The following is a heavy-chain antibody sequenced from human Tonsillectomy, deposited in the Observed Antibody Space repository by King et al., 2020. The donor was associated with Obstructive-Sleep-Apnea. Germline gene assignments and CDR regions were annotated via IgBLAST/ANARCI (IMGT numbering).Heavy chain of an antibody. CDR1: GFTFSSYG. D-gene: IGHD1-26*01. CDR3: AKNLMGGNYGMDV. J-gene: IGHJ6*02. V-gene: IGHV3-30*18. CDR2: ISYDGSNK. Sequence: QLVQSGGGVVQPGRSLRLSCAASGFTFSSYGMHWVRQAPGKGLEWVAVISYDGSNKYYADSGKGRFTISRDNSKNTLYLQMNSLRAEDTAVYYCAKNLMGGNYGMDVWGQGTTVTVSS.